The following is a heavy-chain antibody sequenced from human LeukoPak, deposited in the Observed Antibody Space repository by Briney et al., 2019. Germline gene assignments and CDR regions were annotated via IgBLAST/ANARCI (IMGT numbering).Heavy chain of an antibody. J-gene: IGHJ3*01. V-gene: IGHV3-74*01. CDR1: GFSLSGSW. D-gene: IGHD3-10*01. Sequence: GRSLRLSCEASGFSLSGSWMHWVRQAPGKGLMWVSQSKYDGSTKSYAASVRGRFTISRDNAKNTLYLHMDSLRAEDTAVYYCARSDYFHNWGQGTMVVVSA. CDR2: SKYDGSTK. CDR3: ARSDYFHN.